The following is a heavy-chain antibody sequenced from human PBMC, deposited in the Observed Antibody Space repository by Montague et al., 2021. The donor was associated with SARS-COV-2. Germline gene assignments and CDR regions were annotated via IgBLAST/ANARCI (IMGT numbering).Heavy chain of an antibody. CDR1: GGSITNNIDY. V-gene: IGHV4-39*02. J-gene: IGHJ3*01. D-gene: IGHD3-22*01. CDR2: IYYTGNT. Sequence: SETLSLTCTVSGGSITNNIDYWAWIRQPPGKGLEWIGSIYYTGNTYYNPSLKSRVTISVVTSKNHFTLKPSSVTAAETAVYYCARLKRYFDSSGSPSAFDFGGQGTKVTVSS. CDR3: ARLKRYFDSSGSPSAFDF.